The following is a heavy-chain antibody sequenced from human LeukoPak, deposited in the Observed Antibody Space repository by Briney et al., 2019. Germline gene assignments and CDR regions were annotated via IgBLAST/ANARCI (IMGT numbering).Heavy chain of an antibody. Sequence: GGSLRLSCAASGLTFSSYSMNWVRQAPGKGLEWVSSISSSSSYIYYADSVKGRFTISRDNAKNSLYLQMNSLRAEDTAVYYCARDGYCSGGSCYASGRYYYYYGMDVWGQGTTVTVSS. CDR3: ARDGYCSGGSCYASGRYYYYYGMDV. CDR2: ISSSSSYI. J-gene: IGHJ6*02. CDR1: GLTFSSYS. D-gene: IGHD2-15*01. V-gene: IGHV3-21*01.